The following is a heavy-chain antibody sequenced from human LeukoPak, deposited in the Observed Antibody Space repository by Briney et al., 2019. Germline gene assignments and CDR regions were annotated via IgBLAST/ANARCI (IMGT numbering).Heavy chain of an antibody. Sequence: GGSLRLSCAASGFTFSSYSMNWVRQAPGKGLEWVSYISSSSSTIYYADSVKGRFTISRDNAKNSLYLQMNSLRAEDTAVYYCARDGSYYYDSSGYCPGDYWGQGTLVTVSS. J-gene: IGHJ4*02. D-gene: IGHD3-22*01. CDR2: ISSSSSTI. CDR1: GFTFSSYS. CDR3: ARDGSYYYDSSGYCPGDY. V-gene: IGHV3-48*04.